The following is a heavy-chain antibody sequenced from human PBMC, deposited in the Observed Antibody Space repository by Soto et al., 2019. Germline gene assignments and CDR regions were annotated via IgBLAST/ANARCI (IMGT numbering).Heavy chain of an antibody. Sequence: EVQLLESGGGLVQPGGSLRLSCSASGFIFSSYAMSWVRQAPGKGLEWVSVISGSGGSTYYADSVKGRFTISRDNSKNTLYLQMNSPRAEDTAVDYCAKGGIAAGDFDYWGQGTLVTVSS. V-gene: IGHV3-23*01. CDR3: AKGGIAAGDFDY. J-gene: IGHJ4*02. CDR2: ISGSGGST. CDR1: GFIFSSYA. D-gene: IGHD6-13*01.